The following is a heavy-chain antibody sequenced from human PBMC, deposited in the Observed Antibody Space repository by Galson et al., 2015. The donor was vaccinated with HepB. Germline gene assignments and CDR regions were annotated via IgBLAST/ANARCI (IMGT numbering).Heavy chain of an antibody. CDR2: ISYDGSNK. V-gene: IGHV3-30-3*01. CDR1: GFTFSSYA. Sequence: SLRLSCAASGFTFSSYAMHWVRQAPGKGLEWVAVISYDGSNKYYADSVKGRFTISRDNSKNTLYLQMNSLRAEDTAVYYCARGYSYGSVRVYWGQGTLVTVSS. J-gene: IGHJ4*02. CDR3: ARGYSYGSVRVY. D-gene: IGHD5-18*01.